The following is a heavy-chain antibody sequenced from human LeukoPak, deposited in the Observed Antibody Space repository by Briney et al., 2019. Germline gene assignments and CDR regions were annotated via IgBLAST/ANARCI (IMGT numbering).Heavy chain of an antibody. V-gene: IGHV3-23*01. Sequence: PGGSLRLSCAASGFTFSSYAMSWVRQAPGKGLEWVSAISGSGGSTYYADSVKGRFTISRDNSKNTLHLQMNSLRAEDTAVYYCAKDYGYYYGSGSYYAYWGQGTLVTVSS. CDR3: AKDYGYYYGSGSYYAY. J-gene: IGHJ4*02. D-gene: IGHD3-10*01. CDR1: GFTFSSYA. CDR2: ISGSGGST.